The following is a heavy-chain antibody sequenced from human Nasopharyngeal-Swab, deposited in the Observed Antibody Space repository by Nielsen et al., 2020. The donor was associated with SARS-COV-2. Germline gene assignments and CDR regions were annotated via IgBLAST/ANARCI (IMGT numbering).Heavy chain of an antibody. CDR1: GFTFSSYA. V-gene: IGHV3-23*01. D-gene: IGHD3-10*01. Sequence: LSLTCAASGFTFSSYAMSWVRQAPGKGLEWVSAISGSGGSTYYADSVKGRFTISRDNSKNTLYLQMNSLRAEDTAVYYCAKDGVVRGDALDLWGQGTMVTVSS. CDR2: ISGSGGST. CDR3: AKDGVVRGDALDL. J-gene: IGHJ3*01.